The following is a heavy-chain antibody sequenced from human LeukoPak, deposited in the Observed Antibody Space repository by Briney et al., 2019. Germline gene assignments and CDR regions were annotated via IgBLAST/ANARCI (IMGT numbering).Heavy chain of an antibody. J-gene: IGHJ5*02. CDR1: GGSFSGYY. Sequence: PSETLSLTCAVYGGSFSGYYWSWIRQPPGKGLEWIGEINHSGSTNYNPSLKSRVTISVDTSKNQFSLKLSSVTAADTAVYYCASTPSGLNWFDPWGQGTLVTVSS. V-gene: IGHV4-34*01. CDR2: INHSGST. CDR3: ASTPSGLNWFDP. D-gene: IGHD3-3*01.